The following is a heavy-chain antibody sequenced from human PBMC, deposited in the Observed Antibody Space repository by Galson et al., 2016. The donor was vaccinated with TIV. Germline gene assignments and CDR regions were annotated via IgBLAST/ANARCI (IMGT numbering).Heavy chain of an antibody. Sequence: SLRLSCAASGFTFSGYSMDWVRQAPGKGLEWLSYISSGRSSTIHYADSVKGRFTISRDNARNSLHLQMTSLRAEDTAVYYCARARYSNGWFTDFWGQGTLVTVSS. J-gene: IGHJ4*02. CDR1: GFTFSGYS. D-gene: IGHD6-19*01. CDR3: ARARYSNGWFTDF. CDR2: ISSGRSSTI. V-gene: IGHV3-48*01.